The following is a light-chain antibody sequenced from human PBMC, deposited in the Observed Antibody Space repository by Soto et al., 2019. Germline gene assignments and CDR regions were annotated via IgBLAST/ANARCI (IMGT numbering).Light chain of an antibody. CDR2: GAF. CDR3: HQYHLSPLP. V-gene: IGKV3-20*01. CDR1: EAIDDNF. J-gene: IGKJ4*01. Sequence: EIVLTQSPGTLSLAPGERVTLSCRASEAIDDNFIAWYQQRPGQVPRLLIYGAFRRVSGLPDRFSGSGSGTGFTLTIARLEPEDFAVYFCHQYHLSPLPFGGGTKVQMK.